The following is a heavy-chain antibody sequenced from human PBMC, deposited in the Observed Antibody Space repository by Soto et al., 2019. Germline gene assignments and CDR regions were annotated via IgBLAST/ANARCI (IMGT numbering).Heavy chain of an antibody. CDR1: GGSISSYY. V-gene: IGHV4-59*08. CDR3: ARRRLYSSGYDS. CDR2: IYNSGST. J-gene: IGHJ5*01. D-gene: IGHD6-19*01. Sequence: LSLTCTVSGGSISSYYWSWIRQPPGEGLEWIGYIYNSGSTNYNPSLKSRVTISVDTSKNQFSLKLTSVTAADTAVYYCARRRLYSSGYDSWGQGTLVTVSS.